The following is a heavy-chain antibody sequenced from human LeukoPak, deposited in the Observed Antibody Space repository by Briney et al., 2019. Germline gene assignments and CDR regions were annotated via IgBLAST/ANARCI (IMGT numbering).Heavy chain of an antibody. J-gene: IGHJ4*02. CDR3: VRLEDGDYFDY. D-gene: IGHD4-17*01. CDR1: GFTVSSNY. V-gene: IGHV3-11*01. Sequence: PGGSLRLSCAASGFTVSSNYMSWVRQAPGKGLEWVSYISSSGSTICYADSVKGRFTISRDNAKNSLYLQMNSLRAEDTAVYYCVRLEDGDYFDYWGQGTLVTVSS. CDR2: ISSSGSTI.